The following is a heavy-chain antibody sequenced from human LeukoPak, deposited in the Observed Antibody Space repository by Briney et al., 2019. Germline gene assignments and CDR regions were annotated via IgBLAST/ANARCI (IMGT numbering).Heavy chain of an antibody. V-gene: IGHV3-30*04. CDR3: ARDLAPGGYSYGYGSLGY. CDR2: ISYDGSNK. Sequence: GGSLRLSCAASGFTFSSYAMHWVRQAPGKGLEWVAVISYDGSNKYYADSVKGRFTISRGNSKNTLYLQMNSLRAEDTAVYYCARDLAPGGYSYGYGSLGYWGQGTLVTVSS. CDR1: GFTFSSYA. D-gene: IGHD5-18*01. J-gene: IGHJ4*02.